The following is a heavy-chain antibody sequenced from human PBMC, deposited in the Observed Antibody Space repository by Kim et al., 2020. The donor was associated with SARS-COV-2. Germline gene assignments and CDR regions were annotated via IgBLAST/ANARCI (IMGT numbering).Heavy chain of an antibody. J-gene: IGHJ6*02. D-gene: IGHD6-6*01. CDR3: ARDGKYGRSSAGGMDV. V-gene: IGHV3-13*01. CDR2: IGTAGDT. CDR1: GFTFSSYD. Sequence: GGSLRLSCAASGFTFSSYDMHWVRQATGKGLEWVSAIGTAGDTYYPGSVKGRFTISRENAKNSLYLQMNSLRAGDTAVYYCARDGKYGRSSAGGMDVWGQGTTVTVSS.